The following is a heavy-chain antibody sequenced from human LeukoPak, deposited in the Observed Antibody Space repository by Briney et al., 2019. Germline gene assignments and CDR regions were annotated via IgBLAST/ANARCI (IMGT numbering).Heavy chain of an antibody. J-gene: IGHJ4*02. Sequence: RASVKVSCKASGYTFTGYYMHWVRQAPGQGLEWMGWINPNIGDTNYAPKFQGRVTMTRDTSITTAYMELSSLTSDDTSIYYCRAGHTYSDFDYWGQGTPVTVSS. CDR2: INPNIGDT. CDR1: GYTFTGYY. D-gene: IGHD1-26*01. CDR3: RAGHTYSDFDY. V-gene: IGHV1-2*02.